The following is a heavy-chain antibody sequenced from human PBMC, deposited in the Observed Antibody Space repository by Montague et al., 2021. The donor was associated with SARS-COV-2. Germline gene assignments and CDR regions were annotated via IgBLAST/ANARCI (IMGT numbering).Heavy chain of an antibody. CDR2: IYYSGST. D-gene: IGHD1-26*01. J-gene: IGHJ4*02. CDR1: GGSVTSGDYY. Sequence: SETLSLTCTVSGGSVTSGDYYWTWTRQPPGKGLEWIGYIYYSGSTNYNPSLKSRVTILVDMSKNQFSLKLSSVTAADTAVYYCARGMGGSYLYYFDYWGQGTLVTVSS. CDR3: ARGMGGSYLYYFDY. V-gene: IGHV4-61*08.